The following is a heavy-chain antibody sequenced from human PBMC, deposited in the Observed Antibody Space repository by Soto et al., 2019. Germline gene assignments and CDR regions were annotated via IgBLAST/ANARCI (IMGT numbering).Heavy chain of an antibody. Sequence: LRVSCAASGFTFRSYGMHWVRQAPGKGLEWVAVISYDVSNKYYADSVKGRFTISRDNSKNTLYLQMNSLRAEDTAVYYCAKDDGIGYCSGGSCLAFDYWGQGTLVTVSS. V-gene: IGHV3-30*18. J-gene: IGHJ4*02. CDR1: GFTFRSYG. CDR2: ISYDVSNK. D-gene: IGHD2-15*01. CDR3: AKDDGIGYCSGGSCLAFDY.